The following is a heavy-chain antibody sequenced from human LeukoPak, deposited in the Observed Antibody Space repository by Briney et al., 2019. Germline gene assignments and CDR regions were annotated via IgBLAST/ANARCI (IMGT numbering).Heavy chain of an antibody. J-gene: IGHJ4*02. Sequence: GGSLRLSCAASGFTFSSYAMSWVRQAPGKGLEWVSAISGSGGSTYYADSVEGRFTISRDNSKNTLYLQMNSLRAEDTAVYYCAKDRGVRGVIFDYWGQGTLVTVSS. D-gene: IGHD3-10*01. CDR2: ISGSGGST. CDR1: GFTFSSYA. V-gene: IGHV3-23*01. CDR3: AKDRGVRGVIFDY.